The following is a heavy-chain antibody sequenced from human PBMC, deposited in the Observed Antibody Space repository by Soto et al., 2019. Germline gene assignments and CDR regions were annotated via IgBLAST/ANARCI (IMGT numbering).Heavy chain of an antibody. D-gene: IGHD3-16*01. CDR3: ATSRGFYAAMAV. J-gene: IGHJ6*02. CDR1: GGNFRDYA. CDR2: IMAVFGTA. Sequence: QVHLVQSGTEVKKPGSSVKVSCKASGGNFRDYAISWVRQAPGQGPEWMGGIMAVFGTATYAQKFQGRVTISADEFTTTASLDLSSLTSGDAAVYYCATSRGFYAAMAVWGQGTTVTVSS. V-gene: IGHV1-69*01.